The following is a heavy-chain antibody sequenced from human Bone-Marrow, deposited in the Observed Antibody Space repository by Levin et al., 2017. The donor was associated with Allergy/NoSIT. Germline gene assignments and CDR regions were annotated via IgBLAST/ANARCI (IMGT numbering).Heavy chain of an antibody. Sequence: GGSLRLSCAASGFTSGFSFDDYAMHWVRQAPGKGLEWVSGISWNGNLKFYADSVKGRFTISRDNSKDSLSLQMNSLTVDDTAFYFCVTSYSSSWSGRFASWGQGNLVTVSS. CDR3: VTSYSSSWSGRFAS. D-gene: IGHD6-13*01. V-gene: IGHV3-9*01. J-gene: IGHJ5*01. CDR2: ISWNGNLK. CDR1: GFSFDDYA.